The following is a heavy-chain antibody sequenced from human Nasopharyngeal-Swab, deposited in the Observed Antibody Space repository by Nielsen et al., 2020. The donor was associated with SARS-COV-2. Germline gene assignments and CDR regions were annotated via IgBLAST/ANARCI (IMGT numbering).Heavy chain of an antibody. CDR2: IDTNTGNP. V-gene: IGHV7-4-1*02. Sequence: SVKVSCKASGYTFSNYVMNWVRQTPGQGLEWMGWIDTNTGNPTYAPGFTGRFVFSLDTSVRTAYLQFSSLKAEDTAVYYCARGIPAAENWFDPWGQGTLVTVSS. J-gene: IGHJ5*02. CDR1: GYTFSNYV. D-gene: IGHD2-2*01. CDR3: ARGIPAAENWFDP.